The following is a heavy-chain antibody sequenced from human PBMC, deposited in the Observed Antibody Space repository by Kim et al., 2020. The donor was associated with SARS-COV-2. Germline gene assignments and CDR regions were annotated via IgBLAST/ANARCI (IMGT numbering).Heavy chain of an antibody. D-gene: IGHD6-6*01. CDR2: ISYDGSNK. V-gene: IGHV3-30-3*01. CDR1: GFTFSSYA. J-gene: IGHJ6*02. Sequence: GGSLRLSCAASGFTFSSYAMHWVRQAPGKGLEWVAVISYDGSNKYYADSVKGRFTISRDNSKNTLYLQMNSLRAEDTAVYYCARDTFPYSSSSFYYGMDVWGQGTTVTVSS. CDR3: ARDTFPYSSSSFYYGMDV.